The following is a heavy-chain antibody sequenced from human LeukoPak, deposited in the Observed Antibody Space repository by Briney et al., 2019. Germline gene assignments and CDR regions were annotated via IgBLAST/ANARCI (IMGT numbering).Heavy chain of an antibody. CDR3: ARVNGGNSFIPYYYYMDV. D-gene: IGHD4-23*01. Sequence: GASVKVSCKSSGYTFTSYAMHWVRQAPGQRLEWMGWINAGNGNTQYSQEFQGRVTITRDTSASTVYMELSSLRSEDMAVYYCARVNGGNSFIPYYYYMDVWGKGTTVTVSS. V-gene: IGHV1-3*03. CDR1: GYTFTSYA. CDR2: INAGNGNT. J-gene: IGHJ6*03.